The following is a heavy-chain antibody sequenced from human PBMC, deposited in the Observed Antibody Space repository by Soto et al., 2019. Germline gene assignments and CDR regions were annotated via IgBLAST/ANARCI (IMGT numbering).Heavy chain of an antibody. CDR1: GFTFSNAW. D-gene: IGHD3-9*01. J-gene: IGHJ4*02. CDR3: TTDGPQYILTGYYHFDY. Sequence: GGSLRLSCAASGFTFSNAWMSWVRQAPGKGLEWVGRIKSKTDGGTTDYAAPVKGRFTISRDDSKNTLYLQMNSLKTEDTAVYYCTTDGPQYILTGYYHFDYWGQGTLVTVSS. V-gene: IGHV3-15*01. CDR2: IKSKTDGGTT.